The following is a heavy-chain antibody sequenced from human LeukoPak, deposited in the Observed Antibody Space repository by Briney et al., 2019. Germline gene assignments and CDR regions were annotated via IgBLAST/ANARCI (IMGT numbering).Heavy chain of an antibody. V-gene: IGHV3-48*04. J-gene: IGHJ4*02. Sequence: PGGSLRLSCAASGFTLSSFSMNWVRQAPGKRLERVSYIGDRTGTIYYADSVKGRFTISRDNAKNSLYLHMSSLRAEDTAVYYCARADPSSGGGAETDSWGQGTLVTVSS. CDR2: IGDRTGTI. D-gene: IGHD2-15*01. CDR1: GFTLSSFS. CDR3: ARADPSSGGGAETDS.